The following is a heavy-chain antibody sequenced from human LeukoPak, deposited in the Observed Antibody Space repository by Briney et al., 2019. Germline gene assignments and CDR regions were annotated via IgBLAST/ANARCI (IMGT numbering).Heavy chain of an antibody. Sequence: TGGSLRLSCAASGFTFSSYSMNWVRQAPGKGLEWVSSISSSSSYIYYADSVKGRFTISRDNAKNSLYLQMNSLRAEDTAVYYCARAVGGYCSSTSCDGVRGVRLRLGYYYMDVWGKGTTVTVSS. D-gene: IGHD2-2*01. CDR3: ARAVGGYCSSTSCDGVRGVRLRLGYYYMDV. V-gene: IGHV3-21*01. CDR2: ISSSSSYI. CDR1: GFTFSSYS. J-gene: IGHJ6*03.